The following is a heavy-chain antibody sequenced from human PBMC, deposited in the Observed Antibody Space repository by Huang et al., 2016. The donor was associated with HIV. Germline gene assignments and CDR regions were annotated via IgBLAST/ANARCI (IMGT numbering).Heavy chain of an antibody. CDR2: KMPMFGET. Sequence: QVQLVQSGAEVKKPGSSLRVSCRASGATFRKYAISWVQQAPGQGLEWMGGKMPMFGETKYEQKFKGRITITAQESTSTIYVELSRLTFQDTAIYYCARGLWDSTWDGTDWLLRHFDSWGLGTLVTISS. CDR3: ARGLWDSTWDGTDWLLRHFDS. V-gene: IGHV1-69*13. D-gene: IGHD1-26*01. J-gene: IGHJ4*02. CDR1: GATFRKYA.